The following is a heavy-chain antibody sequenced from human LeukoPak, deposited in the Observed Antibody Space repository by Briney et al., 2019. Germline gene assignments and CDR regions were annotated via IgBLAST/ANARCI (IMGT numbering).Heavy chain of an antibody. CDR3: ARDPQAGATSSSDY. J-gene: IGHJ4*02. CDR1: GYTFTSYG. V-gene: IGHV1-18*01. Sequence: ASVNVSCKASGYTFTSYGISWGRQPPGQGLEWMGWISAYNGNTNYAQKVQGRVTMTTDTSTSTAYMELRSLRSDDSAIYYCARDPQAGATSSSDYWGQGTLVTVSS. D-gene: IGHD1-26*01. CDR2: ISAYNGNT.